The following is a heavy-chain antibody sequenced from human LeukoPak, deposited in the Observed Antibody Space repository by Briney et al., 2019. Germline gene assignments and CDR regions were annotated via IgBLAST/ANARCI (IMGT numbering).Heavy chain of an antibody. V-gene: IGHV3-30*02. Sequence: GGSLRLSCTTSGFTFSSYGMHWVRQAPGKGLEWVAFMRYDGNNKYYADSVKGRFTISRDNSKNTLYLQMNSLRAEDTAVYYCARETMIVAQADYFDYWGQGTLVTVSS. CDR2: MRYDGNNK. J-gene: IGHJ4*02. CDR1: GFTFSSYG. D-gene: IGHD3-22*01. CDR3: ARETMIVAQADYFDY.